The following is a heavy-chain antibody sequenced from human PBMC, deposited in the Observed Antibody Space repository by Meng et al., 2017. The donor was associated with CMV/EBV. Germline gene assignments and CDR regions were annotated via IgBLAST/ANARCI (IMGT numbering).Heavy chain of an antibody. Sequence: TFSSYGRNWVREGTGKGLEWVSSISSSSSYIYYADSVKGRFTISRDNAKNSLYLQMNSLRAEDTAVYYCARVWGYYDSSGYSHKLFDYWGQGTLVTVSS. CDR2: ISSSSSYI. V-gene: IGHV3-21*01. CDR3: ARVWGYYDSSGYSHKLFDY. CDR1: TFSSYG. D-gene: IGHD3-22*01. J-gene: IGHJ4*02.